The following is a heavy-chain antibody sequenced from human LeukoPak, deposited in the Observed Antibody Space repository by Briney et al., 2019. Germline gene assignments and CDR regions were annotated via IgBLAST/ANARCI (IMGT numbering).Heavy chain of an antibody. J-gene: IGHJ4*02. CDR3: ATYSSGWYYFDY. V-gene: IGHV5-51*01. CDR2: IYPGDSDT. CDR1: GFVFANWW. Sequence: GESLKISCKTSGFVFANWWIAWVRQMPGKGLERMGIIYPGDSDTKYSPSFQGQVTISADKSIYTAYLQWNSLKASDTAMYYCATYSSGWYYFDYWGQGTQVTVSS. D-gene: IGHD6-19*01.